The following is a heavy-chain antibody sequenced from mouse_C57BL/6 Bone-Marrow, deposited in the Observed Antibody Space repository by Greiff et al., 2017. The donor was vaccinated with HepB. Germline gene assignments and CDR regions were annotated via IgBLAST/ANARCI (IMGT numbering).Heavy chain of an antibody. Sequence: VQVVESGAELVRPGASVTLSCKASGYTFTDYEMHWVKQTPVHGLEWIGAIAPETGGTAYNQKFKGKAILTADKSSSTAYMELRSLTSEDSAVYYCTRRHYGDYWGQGTTLTVSS. D-gene: IGHD1-1*01. J-gene: IGHJ2*01. CDR3: TRRHYGDY. CDR1: GYTFTDYE. V-gene: IGHV1-15*01. CDR2: IAPETGGT.